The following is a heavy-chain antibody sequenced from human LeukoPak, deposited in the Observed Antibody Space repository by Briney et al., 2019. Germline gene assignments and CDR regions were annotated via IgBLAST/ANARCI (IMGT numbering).Heavy chain of an antibody. CDR1: GFTFSSYG. CDR3: ANDYSNYYSYGMDV. J-gene: IGHJ6*02. CDR2: ISHDGSNK. V-gene: IGHV3-30*18. D-gene: IGHD4-11*01. Sequence: GGSLRLSCAASGFTFSSYGMHWVRQAPGKGLEWVAVISHDGSNKDYSDSVKGRFTITGDNSKNTLYLQMNSLRAEDTAVYYCANDYSNYYSYGMDVWGQGTTVTVSS.